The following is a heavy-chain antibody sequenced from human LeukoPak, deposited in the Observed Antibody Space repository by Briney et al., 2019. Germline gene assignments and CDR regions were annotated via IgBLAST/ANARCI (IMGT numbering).Heavy chain of an antibody. Sequence: GGSLRLSCAASGFTFSTYWMSWVRQAPGKGLEWVANIKQDGSDKFYVDSVKGRFTISRDNAKNSLYLQMNSLRAEDTAVYYCARAWAMVRGVIGYWGQGTLVTVSS. CDR1: GFTFSTYW. J-gene: IGHJ4*02. V-gene: IGHV3-7*01. CDR3: ARAWAMVRGVIGY. D-gene: IGHD3-10*01. CDR2: IKQDGSDK.